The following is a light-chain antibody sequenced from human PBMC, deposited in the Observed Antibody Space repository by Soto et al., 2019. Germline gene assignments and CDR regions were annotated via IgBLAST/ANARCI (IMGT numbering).Light chain of an antibody. Sequence: SALTQPPSASGSPGQSVTISCTGTSSDVGGYNYVSWYQQHPGKAPKLMIYEVSKRPSAVPDRFSGSKSGNTASLTVSVLQAEDEADYYCSSYAGSLYVFGTGTQLTVL. CDR3: SSYAGSLYV. CDR2: EVS. J-gene: IGLJ1*01. V-gene: IGLV2-8*01. CDR1: SSDVGGYNY.